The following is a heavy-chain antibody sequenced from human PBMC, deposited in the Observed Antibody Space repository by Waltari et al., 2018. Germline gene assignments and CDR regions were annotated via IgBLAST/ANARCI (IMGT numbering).Heavy chain of an antibody. V-gene: IGHV4-59*01. J-gene: IGHJ6*03. D-gene: IGHD1-1*01. CDR1: GGSISSYY. CDR3: ATGTPSYYYYMDV. CDR2: IYYSGST. Sequence: QEQLQESGPGLVKPSETLSLTCTVSGGSISSYYWSWIRQPPGKGLEWIGYIYYSGSTNYNPSLKSRVTISVDTSKNQFSLKLSSVTAADTAVYYCATGTPSYYYYMDVWGKGTTVTVSS.